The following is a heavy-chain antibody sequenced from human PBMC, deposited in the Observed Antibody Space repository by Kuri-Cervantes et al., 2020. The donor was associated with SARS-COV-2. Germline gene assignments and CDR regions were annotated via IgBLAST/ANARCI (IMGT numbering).Heavy chain of an antibody. V-gene: IGHV3-23*01. Sequence: GESLKISCAASGFTFMNYAMTWVRQAPGKGLEWVSVLSGSGSATYYADSVKGRFTISRDNSKNTLYLQMNGLRAEDTAVHYCARGEYDILTISTWGQGTLVTVSS. CDR1: GFTFMNYA. D-gene: IGHD3-9*01. CDR2: LSGSGSAT. J-gene: IGHJ5*02. CDR3: ARGEYDILTIST.